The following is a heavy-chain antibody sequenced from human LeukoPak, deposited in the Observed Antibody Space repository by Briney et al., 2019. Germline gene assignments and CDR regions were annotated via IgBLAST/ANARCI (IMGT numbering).Heavy chain of an antibody. CDR1: GFTFSSYA. D-gene: IGHD3-22*01. V-gene: IGHV3-30*18. CDR2: LSINGRNI. Sequence: GGSLRLSCVGSGFTFSSYAMHWVRQAPGKGLEWVAGLSINGRNIYNADSVKGRFTVSRDNSKNTLYMQMNSLRADDTAVYYCAKGDNYYDASGYYLSKALFDYLGQGTLVTVSS. CDR3: AKGDNYYDASGYYLSKALFDY. J-gene: IGHJ4*02.